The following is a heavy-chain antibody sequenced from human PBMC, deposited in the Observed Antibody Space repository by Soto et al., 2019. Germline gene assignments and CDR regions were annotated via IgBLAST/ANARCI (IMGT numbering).Heavy chain of an antibody. D-gene: IGHD2-21*02. CDR3: ARAHIVVVTDFDL. J-gene: IGHJ4*02. Sequence: QVQLVQSGAEVKKPGASLKVSCKASGYTFTTYGLTWVRQAPGQGLEWMGWINGYNGKTKYAQNFQGSLTMTTDTSTTTAYMELRSLRSDDTAVYFCARAHIVVVTDFDLWGQGTLVTVSS. CDR1: GYTFTTYG. CDR2: INGYNGKT. V-gene: IGHV1-18*01.